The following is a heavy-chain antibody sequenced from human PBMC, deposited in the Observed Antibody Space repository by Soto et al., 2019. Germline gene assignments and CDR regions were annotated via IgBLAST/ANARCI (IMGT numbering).Heavy chain of an antibody. Sequence: SGTLFLTCAFYGGAFRGYYLSWVRQPPGKGLEWIGEINHSGSTNYNPSLKSRVTISVDTSKNQFSLKLSSVTAADTAVYYCARGRLLLMTTVTTSFDYWGQGTLVTVSS. CDR1: GGAFRGYY. CDR3: ARGRLLLMTTVTTSFDY. J-gene: IGHJ4*02. CDR2: INHSGST. V-gene: IGHV4-34*01. D-gene: IGHD4-17*01.